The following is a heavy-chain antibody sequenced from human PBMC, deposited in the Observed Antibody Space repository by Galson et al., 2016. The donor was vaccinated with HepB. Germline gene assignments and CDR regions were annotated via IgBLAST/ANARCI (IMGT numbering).Heavy chain of an antibody. CDR2: IGDGGDI. D-gene: IGHD2-2*01. V-gene: IGHV3-23*01. J-gene: IGHJ4*02. CDR3: AGVPSGKRLDY. Sequence: SLRLSCAASGFIFSSYAMIWVRQAPGKGLEWVSAIGDGGDIYYEDSVKGRFTSSRDNSRNTLYLQMNSLRADDTAVYYCAGVPSGKRLDYWGQGTLFTVSS. CDR1: GFIFSSYA.